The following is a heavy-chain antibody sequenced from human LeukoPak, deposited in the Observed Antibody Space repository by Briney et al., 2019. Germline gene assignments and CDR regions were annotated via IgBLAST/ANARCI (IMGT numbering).Heavy chain of an antibody. CDR3: ARDRGIVGAMSYFDY. J-gene: IGHJ4*02. Sequence: GGSLRLSCAASGFTFSSYSMNWVRQAPGKGLEWVSSISSSSSYIYYADSVKGRFTISRDNAKSSLYPQMNSLRAEDTAVYYCARDRGIVGAMSYFDYWGQGTLVTVSS. CDR1: GFTFSSYS. V-gene: IGHV3-21*01. CDR2: ISSSSSYI. D-gene: IGHD1-26*01.